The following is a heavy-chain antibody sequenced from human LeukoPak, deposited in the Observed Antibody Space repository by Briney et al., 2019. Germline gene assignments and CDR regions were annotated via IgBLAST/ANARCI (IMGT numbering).Heavy chain of an antibody. D-gene: IGHD3-9*01. CDR3: ALNYDILTGYYYFDY. CDR1: GFTFSDYA. CDR2: ITDTGGST. J-gene: IGHJ4*02. Sequence: PGGSLRLSCAASGFTFSDYAMSWVRQAPGKGLEWVSTITDTGGSTYSADSVKGRFTISRDNPKNTLYLQMNSLRAEDTAVYYCALNYDILTGYYYFDYWGQGTLVTVSS. V-gene: IGHV3-23*01.